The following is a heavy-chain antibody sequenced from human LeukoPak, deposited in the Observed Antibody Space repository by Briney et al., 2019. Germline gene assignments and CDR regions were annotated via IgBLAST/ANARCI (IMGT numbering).Heavy chain of an antibody. CDR1: GFTFSSYG. V-gene: IGHV3-30*02. CDR3: ARDPRGPTGYDHSGRDSFDY. CDR2: IRYDGSNK. D-gene: IGHD3-22*01. J-gene: IGHJ4*02. Sequence: PGGSLRLSCAASGFTFSSYGMHWVRQAPGKGLEWVAFIRYDGSNKYYADSVKGRFTISRDNSKNTLYLQMKSRRAEDTAVYYCARDPRGPTGYDHSGRDSFDYWGQGTLVTVSS.